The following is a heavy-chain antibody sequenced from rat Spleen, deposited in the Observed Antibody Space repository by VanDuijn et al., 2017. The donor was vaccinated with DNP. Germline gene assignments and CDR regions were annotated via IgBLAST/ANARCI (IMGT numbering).Heavy chain of an antibody. CDR3: ARWHLYLKYFDY. CDR1: GFSLNIYH. V-gene: IGHV2-32*01. CDR2: MWSDGDT. D-gene: IGHD1-2*01. Sequence: QVQLRESGPALVQPSQTLSLTCTASGFSLNIYHVHWVRQPPGKGLEWMGVMWSDGDTSSNSALKSRLSISRDTSKSQVLLKMNSLQTEDTAMYFCARWHLYLKYFDYWGQGVMVTVSS. J-gene: IGHJ2*01.